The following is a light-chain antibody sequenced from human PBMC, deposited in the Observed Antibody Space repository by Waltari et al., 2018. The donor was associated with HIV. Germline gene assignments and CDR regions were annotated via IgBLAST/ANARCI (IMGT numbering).Light chain of an antibody. Sequence: DIQMTQSPSSLSASVGDSVTVTCRASHSISRHLNWYQQKPGKAPKLLIYAASTLQSGVPSRFSGSGSGTDFTLTISSLQPEDFATYYCQQSYSTLMYTFGQGTKLKIK. J-gene: IGKJ2*01. V-gene: IGKV1-39*01. CDR2: AAS. CDR1: HSISRH. CDR3: QQSYSTLMYT.